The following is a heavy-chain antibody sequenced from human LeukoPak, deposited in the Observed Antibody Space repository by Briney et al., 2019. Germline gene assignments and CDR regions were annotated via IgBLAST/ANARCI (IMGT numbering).Heavy chain of an antibody. CDR2: IYPGDSDT. CDR1: GYSFTSYW. V-gene: IGHV5-51*01. D-gene: IGHD3-9*01. Sequence: GASLQISCKGSGYSFTSYWIGWGRQLPGKGLEWMGIIYPGDSDTRYSPSFQGQVTISADKSISTAYLQWSSLKASDTAMYYCARNYDILTDFDYWGQGTLVTVSS. CDR3: ARNYDILTDFDY. J-gene: IGHJ4*02.